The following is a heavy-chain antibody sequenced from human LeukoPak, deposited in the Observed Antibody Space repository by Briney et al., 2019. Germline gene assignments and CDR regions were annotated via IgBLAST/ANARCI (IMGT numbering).Heavy chain of an antibody. CDR2: IIPIFGTA. J-gene: IGHJ6*03. Sequence: GASVKVSCKASGGTFSSYAISWVRQAPGQGLEWMGGIIPIFGTANYAQKFQGRVTITADKSTSTAYMELSSLRSEDTAVYYCARAPKNYDIFSTHYYYYMDVWGKGTTVTVSS. D-gene: IGHD3-9*01. CDR1: GGTFSSYA. V-gene: IGHV1-69*06. CDR3: ARAPKNYDIFSTHYYYYMDV.